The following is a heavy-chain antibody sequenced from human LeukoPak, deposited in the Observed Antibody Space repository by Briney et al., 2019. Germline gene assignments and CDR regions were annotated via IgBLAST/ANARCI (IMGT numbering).Heavy chain of an antibody. CDR2: IRSKAKSYAT. D-gene: IGHD3-22*01. J-gene: IGHJ3*02. CDR1: GLTFRGSS. V-gene: IGHV3-73*01. CDR3: TRQVNYYDSSGYYPDAFDI. Sequence: GGSVRLSCLASGLTFRGSSMHGVRPAAGKGVAGVGRIRSKAKSYATAYAASVKGRFTISRDDSTNTAYLQMNSLKTEDTAVYYCTRQVNYYDSSGYYPDAFDIWGQGTMVTVSS.